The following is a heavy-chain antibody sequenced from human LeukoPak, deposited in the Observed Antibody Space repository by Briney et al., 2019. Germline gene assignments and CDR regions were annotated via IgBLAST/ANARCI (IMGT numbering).Heavy chain of an antibody. CDR1: GSTFSSYW. V-gene: IGHV5-51*01. Sequence: GASRLISGEGSGSTFSSYWIGWVRQLPGRGLEWMGIIYPGDSDTRYSPSLQGQVTISVDTSIGTAYLQWSSLKASDTAIYYSARQNDFRLDYWGQGTLVTVSS. J-gene: IGHJ4*02. CDR3: ARQNDFRLDY. D-gene: IGHD3-3*01. CDR2: IYPGDSDT.